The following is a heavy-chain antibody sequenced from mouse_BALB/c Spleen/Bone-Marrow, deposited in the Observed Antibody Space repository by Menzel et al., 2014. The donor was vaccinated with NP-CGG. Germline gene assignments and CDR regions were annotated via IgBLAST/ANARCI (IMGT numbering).Heavy chain of an antibody. CDR1: GFTFSSYG. CDR3: ARGLGFFDY. Sequence: EVKLVESGGGLVQPGGSLKLSCAASGFTFSSYGMSWVRQTPDKRLELVATINSNGGSTYYPDSVKGRFTISRDNAKNTLYLQMSSLKSEDTAMYYCARGLGFFDYWSQGTTLTVSS. J-gene: IGHJ2*01. D-gene: IGHD4-1*01. CDR2: INSNGGST. V-gene: IGHV5-6-3*01.